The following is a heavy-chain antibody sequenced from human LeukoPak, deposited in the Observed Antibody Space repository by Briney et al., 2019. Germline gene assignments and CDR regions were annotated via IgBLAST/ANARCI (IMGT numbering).Heavy chain of an antibody. CDR3: ARVKRDCSGGSCYSYDY. D-gene: IGHD2-15*01. Sequence: SGGSLRLSCAASRFTFNTYAVNWVRQAPGKGLEWVSAISGNGDITYYADSVRGRFTISRDNSKNTLYLQMNSLRAEDTAVYYCARVKRDCSGGSCYSYDYWDQGTLVTVSS. CDR1: RFTFNTYA. J-gene: IGHJ4*02. V-gene: IGHV3-23*01. CDR2: ISGNGDIT.